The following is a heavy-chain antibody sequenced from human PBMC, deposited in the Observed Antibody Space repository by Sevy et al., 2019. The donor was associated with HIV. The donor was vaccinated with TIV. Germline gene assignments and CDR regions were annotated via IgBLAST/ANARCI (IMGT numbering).Heavy chain of an antibody. CDR2: ISGGSVTI. CDR3: ARDWWDSYGYHWLDP. D-gene: IGHD5-18*01. J-gene: IGHJ5*02. Sequence: GSLRLSCAASGFTFSSYSMIWVRQAPGKGLEWISYISGGSVTIYYADSVKGRFTISRDNAKKSVYLEMNGLRVEDTAVYYCARDWWDSYGYHWLDPWGQGTLVTVSS. CDR1: GFTFSSYS. V-gene: IGHV3-48*01.